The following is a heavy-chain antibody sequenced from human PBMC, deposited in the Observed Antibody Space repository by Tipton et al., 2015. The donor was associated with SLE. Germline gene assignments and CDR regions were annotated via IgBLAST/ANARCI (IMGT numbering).Heavy chain of an antibody. Sequence: TLSLTCTVSGGSISSSSYYWGWIRQPPGKGLEWIGSIYYSGSTYYNPSLKSRVTISVDTSKNQFSLKLSSVTAADTAVYYCASRTVGALYYSDYWGQGTLVTVSS. D-gene: IGHD1-26*01. CDR3: ASRTVGALYYSDY. J-gene: IGHJ4*02. V-gene: IGHV4-39*07. CDR2: IYYSGST. CDR1: GGSISSSSYY.